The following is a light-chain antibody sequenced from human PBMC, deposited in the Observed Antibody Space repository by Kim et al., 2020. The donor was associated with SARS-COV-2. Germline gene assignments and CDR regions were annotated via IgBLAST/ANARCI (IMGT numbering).Light chain of an antibody. Sequence: SSELTQDPAVSVALGQTVRITCQGDSLRSYYASWYQQKPGQAPVLVIYGKNNRPSGIPDRFSGSSSGDTGSLTITGAQAEDEADYYCNSRDSSGNHVVFGGETQLTVL. J-gene: IGLJ2*01. CDR2: GKN. CDR1: SLRSYY. V-gene: IGLV3-19*01. CDR3: NSRDSSGNHVV.